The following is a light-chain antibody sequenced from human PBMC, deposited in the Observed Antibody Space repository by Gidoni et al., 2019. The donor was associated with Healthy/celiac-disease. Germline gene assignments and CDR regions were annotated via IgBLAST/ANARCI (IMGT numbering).Light chain of an antibody. CDR2: GAS. J-gene: IGKJ4*01. CDR1: QSVRSSY. V-gene: IGKV3-20*01. CDR3: QQYGSSPQLT. Sequence: ESVLTQSPGTLSLSPGERATRSCRASQSVRSSYLAWYQQKPGQAPRLLIYGASSRATGIPDRFSGSGSGTDFTLTISRLEPEDFAVYYCQQYGSSPQLTFGGGTKVEIK.